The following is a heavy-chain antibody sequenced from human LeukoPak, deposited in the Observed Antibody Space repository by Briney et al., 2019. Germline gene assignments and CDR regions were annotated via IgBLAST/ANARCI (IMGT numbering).Heavy chain of an antibody. D-gene: IGHD3-22*01. V-gene: IGHV3-23*01. CDR2: ISGSGGST. Sequence: GGSLRLSCAASGFTFRSYAMSWVRQAPGKGLEWVSAISGSGGSTYYADSVKGRFTISRDNSKNTLYLQMNSLRAEDTAVYYCAKKGRYYDSSGYYSLDYWGQGTLVTVSS. CDR1: GFTFRSYA. CDR3: AKKGRYYDSSGYYSLDY. J-gene: IGHJ4*02.